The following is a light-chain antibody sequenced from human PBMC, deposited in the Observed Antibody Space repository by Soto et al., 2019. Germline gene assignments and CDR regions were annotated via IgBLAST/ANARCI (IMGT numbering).Light chain of an antibody. CDR2: GTI. CDR1: SSNIGAGYD. Sequence: QSVLTQPPSVSGAPGQRVTISCTGSSSNIGAGYDAHWYQQLPGRAPKLLIYGTINRPSGVPDRFSGSKSGTSASLAITGLQTEDEADYYCQSYDSSLSAVVFGGGTKLTVL. CDR3: QSYDSSLSAVV. J-gene: IGLJ2*01. V-gene: IGLV1-40*01.